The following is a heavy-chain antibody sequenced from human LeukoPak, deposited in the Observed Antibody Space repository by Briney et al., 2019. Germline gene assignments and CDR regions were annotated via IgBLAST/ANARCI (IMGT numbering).Heavy chain of an antibody. CDR2: INPNTGGT. J-gene: IGHJ4*02. D-gene: IGHD3-9*01. V-gene: IGHV1-2*02. Sequence: ASVKVSCKTSGYTFTGYYVHWARQTPGQGLEWMGWINPNTGGTNYAQNFQGRVTMTRDTSIYTAYMELSSLTSDDTAVYFCARHHPGYDLTGYYLGYWGQGTLVTVSS. CDR1: GYTFTGYY. CDR3: ARHHPGYDLTGYYLGY.